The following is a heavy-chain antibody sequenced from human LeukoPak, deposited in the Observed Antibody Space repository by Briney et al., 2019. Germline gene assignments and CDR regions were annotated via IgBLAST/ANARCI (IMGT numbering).Heavy chain of an antibody. CDR1: GGSISSHY. CDR3: ARVHPGYSSSWSGYYYYYMDV. J-gene: IGHJ6*03. CDR2: IYYSGST. Sequence: SETLSLTCTVSGGSISSHYWSWIRQPPGKGLEWIGYIYYSGSTNYNPSLKSRVTISVDTSKNQFSLKLSSVTAADTAVYYWARVHPGYSSSWSGYYYYYMDVWGKGTTVTVS. D-gene: IGHD6-13*01. V-gene: IGHV4-59*11.